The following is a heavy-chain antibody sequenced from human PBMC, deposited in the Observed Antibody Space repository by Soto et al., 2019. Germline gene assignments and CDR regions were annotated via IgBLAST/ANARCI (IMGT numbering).Heavy chain of an antibody. V-gene: IGHV4-59*05. CDR2: IYYSGST. CDR3: ARLTYGDYAFINYYYYYMDV. J-gene: IGHJ6*03. CDR1: GGSISSYY. D-gene: IGHD4-17*01. Sequence: SETLSLTCTVSGGSISSYYWSWIRQPPGKGLGWIGSIYYSGSTYYNPSLKSRVTISVDTSKNQFSLKLSSVTAADTAVYYCARLTYGDYAFINYYYYYMDVWGKGTTVTVSS.